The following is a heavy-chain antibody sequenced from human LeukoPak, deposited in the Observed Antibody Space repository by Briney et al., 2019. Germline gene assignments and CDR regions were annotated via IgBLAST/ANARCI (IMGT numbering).Heavy chain of an antibody. J-gene: IGHJ4*02. V-gene: IGHV4-59*12. CDR3: ASGIQGAGNNY. D-gene: IGHD6-19*01. Sequence: SETLSLTCTVSGGSISSYYWSWIRQPPGKGLEWIGYIYYSGSTNYNPSLKSRVTMSLDTSKNHFSLDLNSVTAADTAVYYCASGIQGAGNNYWGQGTLVTVSS. CDR2: IYYSGST. CDR1: GGSISSYY.